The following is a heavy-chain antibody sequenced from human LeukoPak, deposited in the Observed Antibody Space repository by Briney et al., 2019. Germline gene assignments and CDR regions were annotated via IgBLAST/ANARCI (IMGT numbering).Heavy chain of an antibody. Sequence: GGSLRLSCAASGFSFNRHGMHWVRQAPDKGLEWLSFIWYDGSNEYYVDSVKGRFAISRDNSKNTLYLQMNSLTVEDTAVYYCAKDGVAALGPYHFDYWGQGTLVTVSS. CDR2: IWYDGSNE. V-gene: IGHV3-30*02. D-gene: IGHD6-13*01. CDR3: AKDGVAALGPYHFDY. CDR1: GFSFNRHG. J-gene: IGHJ4*02.